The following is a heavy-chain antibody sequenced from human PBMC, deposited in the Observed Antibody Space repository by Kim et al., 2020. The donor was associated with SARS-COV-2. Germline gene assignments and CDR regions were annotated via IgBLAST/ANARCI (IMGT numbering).Heavy chain of an antibody. CDR2: T. D-gene: IGHD1-26*01. CDR3: ARGAVGRYFDY. V-gene: IGHV4-34*01. Sequence: TNYNPSLKSRVTISVDTSKNQFSLKLSSVTAADTAVYYCARGAVGRYFDYWGQGTLVTVSS. J-gene: IGHJ4*02.